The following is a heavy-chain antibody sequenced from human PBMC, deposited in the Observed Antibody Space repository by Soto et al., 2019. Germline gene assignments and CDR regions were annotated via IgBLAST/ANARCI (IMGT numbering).Heavy chain of an antibody. CDR3: AKVTRYCSGGSCYIYYYGMDV. Sequence: GGSLRLSCAASGFTFSSYSMSWVRQAPGKGLEWVSAISGSGGSTYYADSVKGRFTISRDNSKNTLYLQMNSLRAEDTAVYYCAKVTRYCSGGSCYIYYYGMDVWGQGTTVTVSS. CDR2: ISGSGGST. CDR1: GFTFSSYS. D-gene: IGHD2-15*01. V-gene: IGHV3-23*01. J-gene: IGHJ6*02.